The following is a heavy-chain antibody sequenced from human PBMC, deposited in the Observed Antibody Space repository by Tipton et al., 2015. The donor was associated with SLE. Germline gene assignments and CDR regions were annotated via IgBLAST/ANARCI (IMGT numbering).Heavy chain of an antibody. CDR3: AGGPQDYNWNSFDH. V-gene: IGHV4-61*02. CDR2: IYTSGST. CDR1: GGSISGSNYY. D-gene: IGHD1-7*01. J-gene: IGHJ4*02. Sequence: TLSLTCTVSGGSISGSNYYWSWIRQPAGKGLEWIGRIYTSGSTNYNPSLKSRVSISIATSKNQFSLRLSSVTAADTAVYYCAGGPQDYNWNSFDHWGQGRLVTVSS.